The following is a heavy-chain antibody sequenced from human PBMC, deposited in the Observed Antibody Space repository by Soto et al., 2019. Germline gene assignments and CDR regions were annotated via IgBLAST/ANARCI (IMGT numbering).Heavy chain of an antibody. Sequence: QITLKESGPTLVKPTQTLTLTCTFSAFSLSTSGVGVGWIRQPPGKALAWIALIYWDDDKRYSPSLQSRLTITKDTSKNQVVLTMTNMDPVDTDTYYCAVLRITIFGVVFDYWGQGTLVTVSS. CDR1: AFSLSTSGVG. V-gene: IGHV2-5*02. CDR3: AVLRITIFGVVFDY. D-gene: IGHD3-3*01. CDR2: IYWDDDK. J-gene: IGHJ4*02.